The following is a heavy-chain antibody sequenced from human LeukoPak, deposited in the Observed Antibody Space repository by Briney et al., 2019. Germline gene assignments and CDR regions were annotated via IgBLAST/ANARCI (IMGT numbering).Heavy chain of an antibody. CDR1: GGTFSSYA. CDR3: ARVKLTIFGVADAFDI. D-gene: IGHD3-3*01. J-gene: IGHJ3*02. CDR2: IIPIFGTA. V-gene: IGHV1-69*01. Sequence: ASVKVSCKASGGTFSSYAISWVRQAPGQGLEWMGGIIPIFGTANYAQKFQGRVTITADESTSTAYMELSSLRSEDTAVYYGARVKLTIFGVADAFDIWGQGTMVTVSS.